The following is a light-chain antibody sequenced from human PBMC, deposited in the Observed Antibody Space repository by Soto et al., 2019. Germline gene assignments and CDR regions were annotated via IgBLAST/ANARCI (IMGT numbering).Light chain of an antibody. CDR2: DAS. CDR1: QSVSRN. V-gene: IGKV3-15*01. Sequence: EIVLTQSPGTLSLSPGGRATLSCRASQSVSRNYVAWSQQKPGRAPRLLIYDASTRATGIPARFSGSGSGTEFTLPISSLQSEDFAVYYCQQYSDWPLFGPGTKVDIK. J-gene: IGKJ3*01. CDR3: QQYSDWPL.